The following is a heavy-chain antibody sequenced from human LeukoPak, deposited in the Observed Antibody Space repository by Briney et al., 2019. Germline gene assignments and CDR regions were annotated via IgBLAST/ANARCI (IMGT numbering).Heavy chain of an antibody. CDR3: AKDRTSSPAGD. D-gene: IGHD6-13*01. V-gene: IGHV3-23*01. CDR1: GFTFRSYA. Sequence: PGGSLRLSCAASGFTFRSYAMSWVRQAPGKGLEWVSGISGSGGSTYYADSVKGRFTISRDNSKNTLYLQMNSLRAEDTAVYYCAKDRTSSPAGDWGQGTLVTVSS. J-gene: IGHJ4*02. CDR2: ISGSGGST.